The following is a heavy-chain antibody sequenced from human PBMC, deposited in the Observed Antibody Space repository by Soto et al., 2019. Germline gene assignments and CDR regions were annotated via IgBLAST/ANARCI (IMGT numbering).Heavy chain of an antibody. CDR2: IYYSGST. CDR1: GGSISSSSYY. D-gene: IGHD5-12*01. J-gene: IGHJ4*02. Sequence: QLQLQESGPGLVKPSETLSLTCTVSGGSISSSSYYWGWIRQPPGKGLEWIGSIYYSGSTYYNPSLKSRVTISVDTSKNQFSLKLSSVTAADTAVYYCARQRDGYNYLDYWGQGTLVTVSS. V-gene: IGHV4-39*01. CDR3: ARQRDGYNYLDY.